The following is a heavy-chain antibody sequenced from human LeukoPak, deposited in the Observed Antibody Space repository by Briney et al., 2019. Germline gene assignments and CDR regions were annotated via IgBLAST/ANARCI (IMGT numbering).Heavy chain of an antibody. D-gene: IGHD6-6*01. Sequence: GGSLRLSCSASGFTFSSYAMRWVRQAPGKGLEYVSGISSNGGSTNYEDSVKGRFTISRDNSKDTLYLQMSSLRTEDTAVYYCVRGHSSSSNYFDYWGQGSLVTVSS. CDR3: VRGHSSSSNYFDY. CDR1: GFTFSSYA. CDR2: ISSNGGST. J-gene: IGHJ4*02. V-gene: IGHV3-64D*09.